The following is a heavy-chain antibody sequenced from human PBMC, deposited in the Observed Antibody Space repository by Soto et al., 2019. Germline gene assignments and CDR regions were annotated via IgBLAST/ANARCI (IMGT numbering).Heavy chain of an antibody. CDR1: GYSFTSYW. V-gene: IGHV5-10-1*01. D-gene: IGHD6-13*01. CDR2: IDPSDSYT. CDR3: ARPKKGAAAGTYYYYGMDV. J-gene: IGHJ6*02. Sequence: PGESLKISCKGSGYSFTSYWISWVRQMPGKGLEWMGRIDPSDSYTNYSPSFQGHVTISADKSISTAYLQWSSLKASDTAMYYCARPKKGAAAGTYYYYGMDVWGQGTTVTASS.